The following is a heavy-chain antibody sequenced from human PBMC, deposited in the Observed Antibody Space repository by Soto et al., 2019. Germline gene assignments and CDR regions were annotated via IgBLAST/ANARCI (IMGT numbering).Heavy chain of an antibody. J-gene: IGHJ4*02. D-gene: IGHD3-10*01. CDR2: INHSGST. CDR3: ATLMVREQKNSGGSDY. CDR1: GGSFSGYY. Sequence: SETLSLTCAVYGGSFSGYYWSWIRQPPGKGLEWIGEINHSGSTNYNPSLKSRVTISVDTSKNQFSLKLSSVTAADTAVYYCATLMVREQKNSGGSDYWGQGTLVTVSS. V-gene: IGHV4-34*01.